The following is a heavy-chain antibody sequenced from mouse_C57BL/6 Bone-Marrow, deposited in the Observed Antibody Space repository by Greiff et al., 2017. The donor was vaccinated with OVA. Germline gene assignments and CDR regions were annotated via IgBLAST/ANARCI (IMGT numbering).Heavy chain of an antibody. J-gene: IGHJ2*01. Sequence: VQLQQSGAELARPGASVKLSCKASGYTFTSYGISWVKQRTEQGLEWIGEIYPRSGNTYYNEKFKGKATLTADKSSSTAYMELRSLTSEDSAVYFCASPLWSNYGYWGQGTTLTVSS. CDR3: ASPLWSNYGY. D-gene: IGHD2-5*01. V-gene: IGHV1-81*01. CDR1: GYTFTSYG. CDR2: IYPRSGNT.